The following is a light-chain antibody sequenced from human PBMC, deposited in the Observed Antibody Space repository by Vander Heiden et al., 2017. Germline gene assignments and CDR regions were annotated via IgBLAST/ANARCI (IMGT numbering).Light chain of an antibody. CDR3: SSFAGFNNYV. J-gene: IGLJ1*01. V-gene: IGLV2-8*01. CDR2: EVS. CDR1: SSDVGGYNY. Sequence: QSALTHPPSASGSPGQSITISCTGTSSDVGGYNYVSWYQQHPGKAPKVVIYEVSQRPSGVPDRFSGSKSANTASLTVSGLQAEDEADYYCSSFAGFNNYVFGTGTKVTVL.